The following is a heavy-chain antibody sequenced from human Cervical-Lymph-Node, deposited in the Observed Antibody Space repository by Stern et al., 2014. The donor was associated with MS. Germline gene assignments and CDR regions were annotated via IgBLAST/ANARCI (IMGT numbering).Heavy chain of an antibody. J-gene: IGHJ4*02. Sequence: ESGPTLVKPTQTLTLTCTFSGFSLHTSGVGVGWIRQPPGKALEWLALIYWDDDKRFNPSLKGRLTITKDITKNQVVLRMTNMDPVDTATYYCAHRPEPGIAMGYFDYWGQGTLVTVSS. CDR2: IYWDDDK. CDR1: GFSLHTSGVG. V-gene: IGHV2-5*02. CDR3: AHRPEPGIAMGYFDY. D-gene: IGHD6-13*01.